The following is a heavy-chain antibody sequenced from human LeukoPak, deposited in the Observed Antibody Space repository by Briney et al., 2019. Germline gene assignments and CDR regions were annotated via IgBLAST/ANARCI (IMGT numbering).Heavy chain of an antibody. CDR3: ARESSGYVGY. J-gene: IGHJ4*02. CDR1: GGSISSYH. V-gene: IGHV4-59*01. D-gene: IGHD5-12*01. Sequence: SETLSLTCTVSGGSISSYHWSWVRQPPGKGLEWIGYIYNSGSTNYNPSLKSRVTISVDTSKNQFSLNLSSVTAADTAVYYCARESSGYVGYWGQGTLVTVSS. CDR2: IYNSGST.